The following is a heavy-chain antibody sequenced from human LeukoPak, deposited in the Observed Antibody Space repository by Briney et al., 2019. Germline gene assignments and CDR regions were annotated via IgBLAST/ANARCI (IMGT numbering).Heavy chain of an antibody. V-gene: IGHV3-7*01. CDR1: GFTFSSYC. CDR3: ARDWDASSLFDY. D-gene: IGHD6-13*01. J-gene: IGHJ4*02. CDR2: IKEGGSAK. Sequence: GGSLRLSCAAAGFTFSSYCMAWVRQAPGKGLEWVANIKEGGSAKYYVDSVRGRFTISRDNAKNSLYLQMNSLRAEDTAVYYCARDWDASSLFDYWGQGTLVTVSS.